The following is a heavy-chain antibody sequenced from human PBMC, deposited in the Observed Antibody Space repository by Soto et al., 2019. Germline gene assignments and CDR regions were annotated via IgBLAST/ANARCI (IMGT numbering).Heavy chain of an antibody. CDR3: ARARAVGPYAFDI. CDR2: TFFRSKWYS. V-gene: IGHV6-1*01. J-gene: IGHJ3*02. Sequence: SQTLSLTCVISGDSVSGSSGTWNWIRQSPSRGLEWLGRTFFRSKWYSDYAISVKSRITINPDTSRNQLSLQLNSVTPEDTAVYYCARARAVGPYAFDIWGQGTMVTVSS. CDR1: GDSVSGSSGT. D-gene: IGHD6-19*01.